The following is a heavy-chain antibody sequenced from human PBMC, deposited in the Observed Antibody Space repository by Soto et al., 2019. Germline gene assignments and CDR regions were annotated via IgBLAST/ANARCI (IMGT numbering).Heavy chain of an antibody. J-gene: IGHJ4*02. CDR3: AKALLWFGETYPYHFAF. D-gene: IGHD3-10*01. V-gene: IGHV3-23*01. Sequence: GGSLRLSCAASGFTFSSYAMSWVRQAPGKGLEWVSAISGSGGSTYYADSVKGRFTISRDNSKNTLYLQMNSLRAEDTAVYYCAKALLWFGETYPYHFAFWGQGTLVTVSS. CDR2: ISGSGGST. CDR1: GFTFSSYA.